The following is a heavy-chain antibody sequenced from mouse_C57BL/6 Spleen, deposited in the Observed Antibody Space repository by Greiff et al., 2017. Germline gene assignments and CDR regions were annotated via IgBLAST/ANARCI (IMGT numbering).Heavy chain of an antibody. CDR2: INPNNGGT. CDR1: GYTFTDYY. CDR3: ATGLSSPAWFAY. Sequence: VQLQQSGPELVKPGASVKISCKASGYTFTDYYMNWVKQSHGKSLEWIGDINPNNGGTSYNQKFKGKATLTVDKSSSTAYMALRSLTSEDSAVYYCATGLSSPAWFAYWGQGTLVTVSA. D-gene: IGHD1-1*01. V-gene: IGHV1-26*01. J-gene: IGHJ3*01.